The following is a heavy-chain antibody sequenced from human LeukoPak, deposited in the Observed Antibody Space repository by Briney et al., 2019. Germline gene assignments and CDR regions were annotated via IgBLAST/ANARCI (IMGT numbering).Heavy chain of an antibody. D-gene: IGHD2-2*01. V-gene: IGHV4-4*07. Sequence: SETLSLTCTVSGGSISSYYWSWIRQPAGKGLEWIGRIYASGSTNYNPSLKSRVTLSVDTSKNQFSLKLSSVTAADTAVYYCARGSCSSTSCLPFDYWGQGTLVTVSS. CDR1: GGSISSYY. J-gene: IGHJ4*02. CDR2: IYASGST. CDR3: ARGSCSSTSCLPFDY.